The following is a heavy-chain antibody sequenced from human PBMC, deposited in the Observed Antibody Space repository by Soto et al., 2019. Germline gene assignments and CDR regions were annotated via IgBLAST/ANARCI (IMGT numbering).Heavy chain of an antibody. Sequence: SETLSLTCTVSGDSISNYFWHWIRQPPGKGLEWIGYIFHSGITSYNPSLKSRVTISFDTSKSQFSLKLSSVTAADTAVYFCARDSSVAAAGHYFYGLDVWGQGTTVTVSS. CDR3: ARDSSVAAAGHYFYGLDV. V-gene: IGHV4-59*01. D-gene: IGHD6-25*01. J-gene: IGHJ6*02. CDR2: IFHSGIT. CDR1: GDSISNYF.